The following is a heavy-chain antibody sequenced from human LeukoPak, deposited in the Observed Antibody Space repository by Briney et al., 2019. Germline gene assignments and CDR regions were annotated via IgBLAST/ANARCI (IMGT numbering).Heavy chain of an antibody. J-gene: IGHJ4*02. Sequence: PSETLSLTCAVYGGSFSGYYWSWIRQPPGKGLEWIGEINHSGSTNYNPSLKSRVTISVDTSKNQFSLKLSSVTAADTAVYYCARDAIGSGSTDYWGQGTLVTVSS. CDR1: GGSFSGYY. D-gene: IGHD3-10*01. CDR2: INHSGST. CDR3: ARDAIGSGSTDY. V-gene: IGHV4-34*01.